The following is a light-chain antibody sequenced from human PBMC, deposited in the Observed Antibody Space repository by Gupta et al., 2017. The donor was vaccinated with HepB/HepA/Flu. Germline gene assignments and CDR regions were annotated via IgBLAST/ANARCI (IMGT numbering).Light chain of an antibody. J-gene: IGLJ2*01. CDR1: SSNIGNNY. CDR3: GTWDSSLSAVV. V-gene: IGLV1-51*01. CDR2: DNN. Sequence: QSVLTQPPSVSAAPGQMVTISCSGSSSNIGNNYVSWYRHLPGTAPKLLIYDNNKRPSGIPDRFSGSKSGTSATLGITGLQTGDEADYYCGTWDSSLSAVVFGGGTKLTVL.